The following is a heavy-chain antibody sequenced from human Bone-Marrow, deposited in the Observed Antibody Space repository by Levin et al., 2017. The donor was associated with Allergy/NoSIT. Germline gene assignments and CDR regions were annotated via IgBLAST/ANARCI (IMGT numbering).Heavy chain of an antibody. CDR1: GFTFDDYA. D-gene: IGHD4-23*01. Sequence: PGGSLRLSCAASGFTFDDYAMHWVRQAPGKGLEWVSGISWNSGSIGYADSVKGRFTISRDNAKNSLYLQMNSLRAEDTALYYCAKDSQSGGGDYYYYMDGWGKGTTVTVSS. V-gene: IGHV3-9*01. J-gene: IGHJ6*03. CDR3: AKDSQSGGGDYYYYMDG. CDR2: ISWNSGSI.